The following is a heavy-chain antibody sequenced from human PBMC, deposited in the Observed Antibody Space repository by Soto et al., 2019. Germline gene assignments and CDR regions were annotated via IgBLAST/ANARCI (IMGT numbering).Heavy chain of an antibody. V-gene: IGHV1-69*13. J-gene: IGHJ6*02. Sequence: WASVKVSCKASGGTFSSYAISWVRQAPGQGLEWMGGIIPIFGTANYAQKFQGRVTITADESTSTAYMELSSLRSEDTAVYYCARNGDYPTQNYYYYYGMDVWGQGTTVTVSS. D-gene: IGHD4-17*01. CDR2: IIPIFGTA. CDR3: ARNGDYPTQNYYYYYGMDV. CDR1: GGTFSSYA.